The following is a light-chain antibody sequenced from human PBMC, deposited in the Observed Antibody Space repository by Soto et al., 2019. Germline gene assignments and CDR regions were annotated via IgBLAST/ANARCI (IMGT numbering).Light chain of an antibody. J-gene: IGKJ2*01. V-gene: IGKV3-20*01. Sequence: EVVLPQSPGTLSLSPGERATLSCRASQGVSNNYLAGYQQKRGQSPKLLIFGSTDRATGIPDRFSGSGSGTDFTLTISRLEPEDFAVYYCQQYGSSPPYTFGRGTKLEIK. CDR1: QGVSNNY. CDR3: QQYGSSPPYT. CDR2: GST.